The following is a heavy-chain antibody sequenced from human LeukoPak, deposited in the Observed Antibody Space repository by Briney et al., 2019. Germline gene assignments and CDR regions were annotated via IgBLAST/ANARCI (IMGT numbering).Heavy chain of an antibody. J-gene: IGHJ3*02. V-gene: IGHV3-74*01. D-gene: IGHD3-22*01. CDR1: GFIFSGSW. CDR2: INSDGSST. Sequence: GGSLRLSRTASGFIFSGSWMAWVRQAPGKGLVWVSRINSDGSSTSYADSVKGRFTISRDNAKNTLYLQMNSLRAEDTAVYYCAREEGSGSYYYDSSGSDAFDIWGQGTMVTVSS. CDR3: AREEGSGSYYYDSSGSDAFDI.